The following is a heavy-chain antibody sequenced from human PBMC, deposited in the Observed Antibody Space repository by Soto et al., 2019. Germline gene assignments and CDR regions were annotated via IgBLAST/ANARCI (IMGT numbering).Heavy chain of an antibody. V-gene: IGHV1-69*01. CDR2: IIPIFGTA. CDR3: AQGLYCSGGICHCVHRFDY. CDR1: GGTFSSYA. D-gene: IGHD2-15*01. Sequence: QVQLVQSGAEVKKPGSSVKVSCKASGGTFSSYAISWVRQAPGQGLEWMGGIIPIFGTANYAQKFQGRVTITADESPSTAYMERSSMRGEDTDVYYRAQGLYCSGGICHCVHRFDYWGQGTLVTVSS. J-gene: IGHJ4*02.